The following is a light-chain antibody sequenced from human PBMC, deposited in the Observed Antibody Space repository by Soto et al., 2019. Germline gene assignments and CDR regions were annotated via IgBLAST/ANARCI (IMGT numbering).Light chain of an antibody. CDR3: SSYTSSSTIV. CDR1: SSDVGGYNY. V-gene: IGLV2-14*01. Sequence: QSVLTQPASVSGSPGQSLTISCTATSSDVGGYNYVSWFQQYPGKAPKLMIYEVINRPSGVSNRYSGSKSGNTASLIISGLQAEDEADYYCSSYTSSSTIVFGGRTKVTVL. CDR2: EVI. J-gene: IGLJ2*01.